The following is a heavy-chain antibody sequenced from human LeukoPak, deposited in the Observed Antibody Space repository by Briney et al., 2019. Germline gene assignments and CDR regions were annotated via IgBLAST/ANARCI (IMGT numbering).Heavy chain of an antibody. CDR3: AREGGTSHSPYDL. J-gene: IGHJ5*02. Sequence: GGSLRLSCEVTGLSVTTNYMSWVRQAPGKGLEWVSFIYTSGATYYADSVKDRFTISRDIPKNTLHLRMDSLRAEDTAVYYCAREGGTSHSPYDLWGQGTVVIVSS. V-gene: IGHV3-66*01. CDR2: IYTSGAT. D-gene: IGHD2-8*01. CDR1: GLSVTTNY.